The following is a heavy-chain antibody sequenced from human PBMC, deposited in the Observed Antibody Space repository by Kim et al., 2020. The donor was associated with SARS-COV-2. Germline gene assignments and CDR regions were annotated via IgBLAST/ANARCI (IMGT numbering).Heavy chain of an antibody. CDR2: IVVGSGNT. V-gene: IGHV1-58*01. J-gene: IGHJ6*02. D-gene: IGHD2-15*01. Sequence: SVKVSCKASGFTFTSSAVQWVRQARGQRLEWIGWIVVGSGNTNYAQKFQERVTITRDMSTSTAYMELSSLRSEDTAVYYCAAEAIPTKGYCSGGSCRTEKYGMDVWGQGTTVTVSS. CDR3: AAEAIPTKGYCSGGSCRTEKYGMDV. CDR1: GFTFTSSA.